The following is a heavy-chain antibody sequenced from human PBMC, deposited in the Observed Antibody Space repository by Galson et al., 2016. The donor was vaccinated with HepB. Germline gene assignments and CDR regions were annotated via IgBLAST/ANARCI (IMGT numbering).Heavy chain of an antibody. CDR3: MADKDSSGVFEY. Sequence: SVKVSCKASGFAFTASAVQWVRQTRGQRLEWIGWIVVDTTKTNYAQKFQERVTITGDMSTSTAYMELRGLRSDDTGVYYCMADKDSSGVFEYWGQGTLVTVSS. CDR2: IVVDTTKT. J-gene: IGHJ4*02. V-gene: IGHV1-58*01. D-gene: IGHD3-22*01. CDR1: GFAFTASA.